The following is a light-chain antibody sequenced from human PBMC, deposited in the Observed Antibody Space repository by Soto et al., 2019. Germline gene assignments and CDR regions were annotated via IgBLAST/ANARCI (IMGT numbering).Light chain of an antibody. J-gene: IGKJ1*01. CDR3: MQALQTWT. CDR1: HSLLHSNGYNY. V-gene: IGKV2-28*01. Sequence: DIVMTQSPLSLLVTPGEPASISCRSSHSLLHSNGYNYLDWYLQKPGQSPQLLIYLGSNRASGVPDRFSGSASGTDFTLKISRVEAEDVGVYYCMQALQTWTFGQGTKVDIK. CDR2: LGS.